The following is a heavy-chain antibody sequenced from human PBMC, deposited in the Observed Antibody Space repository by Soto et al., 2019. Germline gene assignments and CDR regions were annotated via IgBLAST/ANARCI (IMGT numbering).Heavy chain of an antibody. D-gene: IGHD3-3*01. J-gene: IGHJ2*01. V-gene: IGHV4-4*07. Sequence: QVQLQESGPGLVKPSETLSLTCTVSGGSISSYYWSWIRQPAGKGLEWIGRIYTSGSTNYNPSLKSRVTMSVDTSKNQSSLKLSSVTAADTAVYYCARDGVYYFWSGYSPGYLDLWGRGTLVTVSS. CDR2: IYTSGST. CDR3: ARDGVYYFWSGYSPGYLDL. CDR1: GGSISSYY.